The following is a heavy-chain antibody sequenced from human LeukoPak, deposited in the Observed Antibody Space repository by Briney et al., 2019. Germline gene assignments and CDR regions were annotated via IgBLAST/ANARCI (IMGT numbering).Heavy chain of an antibody. CDR2: IYRSGST. V-gene: IGHV4-61*02. CDR3: VRVRGE. J-gene: IGHJ4*02. CDR1: TRSISSVSYY. D-gene: IGHD3-10*01. Sequence: SQTLSLTWTVSTRSISSVSYYCNWIRQPAGKGLEWLGRIYRSGSTKYDPYLKSRVNISVDKSKKQFSLKRPSVTAADTAVYYCVRVRGEWGEGTLVSVSS.